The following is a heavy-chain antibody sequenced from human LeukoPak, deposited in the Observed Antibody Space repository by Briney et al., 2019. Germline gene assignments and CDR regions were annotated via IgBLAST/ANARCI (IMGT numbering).Heavy chain of an antibody. J-gene: IGHJ4*02. V-gene: IGHV3-53*01. CDR2: IYSGGST. D-gene: IGHD1-26*01. Sequence: GGSLILSCAASGFTVSSNYMSWVRQAPGKGLEWVSVIYSGGSTYYADSVKGRFTISRDNSKNTLYLQMNSLRAEDTAVYYCARDLVGAGNLDYWGQGTLVTVSS. CDR3: ARDLVGAGNLDY. CDR1: GFTVSSNY.